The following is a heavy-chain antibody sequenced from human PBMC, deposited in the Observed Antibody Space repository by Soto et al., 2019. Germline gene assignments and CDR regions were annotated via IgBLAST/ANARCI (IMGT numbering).Heavy chain of an antibody. CDR1: GYSISSGYY. D-gene: IGHD5-12*01. CDR2: IFYSGGT. J-gene: IGHJ4*02. Sequence: PSETLSLTCAVSGYSISSGYYWGWIRQPPGKGLEWIGSIFYSGGTNYNPSLKSRVTISLDTSKNQFSLKLSSVTAADTAVYYCARPARQDTVAGDYWGQGTLVTVSS. CDR3: ARPARQDTVAGDY. V-gene: IGHV4-38-2*01.